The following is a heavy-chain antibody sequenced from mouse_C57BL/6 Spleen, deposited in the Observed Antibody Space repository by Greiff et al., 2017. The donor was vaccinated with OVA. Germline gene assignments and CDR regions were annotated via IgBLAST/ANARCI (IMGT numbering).Heavy chain of an antibody. CDR2: IWTGGGT. V-gene: IGHV2-9-1*01. CDR3: ARFITTVGYYFDY. Sequence: VMLVESGPGLVAPSQSLSITCTVSGFSLTSYAISWVRQPPGKGLEWLGVIWTGGGTNYNSALKSRLSISKDNSKSQVFLKMNSLQTDDTARYYCARFITTVGYYFDYWGQGTTLTVSS. CDR1: GFSLTSYA. D-gene: IGHD1-1*01. J-gene: IGHJ2*01.